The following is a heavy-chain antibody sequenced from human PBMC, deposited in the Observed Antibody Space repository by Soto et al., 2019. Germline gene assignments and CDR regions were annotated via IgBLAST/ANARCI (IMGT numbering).Heavy chain of an antibody. D-gene: IGHD3-22*01. J-gene: IGHJ4*02. CDR1: GFMFNNYA. Sequence: PGGSLRLSCAASGFMFNNYAMSWVRQAPGKGLEWVSTVSVSGGTTYYADSLKGRFTISRDNSKKTVYLQMNRLRADDTAIYYCAKGLYYYDSSSYRLFDYWGQGTLVTVSS. V-gene: IGHV3-23*01. CDR2: VSVSGGTT. CDR3: AKGLYYYDSSSYRLFDY.